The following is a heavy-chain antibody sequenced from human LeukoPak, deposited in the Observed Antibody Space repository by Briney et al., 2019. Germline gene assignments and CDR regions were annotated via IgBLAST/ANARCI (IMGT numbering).Heavy chain of an antibody. CDR1: GYTFTYYW. D-gene: IGHD3-16*01. V-gene: IGHV5-51*01. CDR3: ARPLVRGSYVH. Sequence: GESLKISCKGSGYTFTYYWIGWVRQMPGKGLECMGIIYPRDSDTRYSPSFQGQVTILVDKSISAAYLQWSSLKASDTAMYYCARPLVRGSYVHWGQGTLVTVSS. CDR2: IYPRDSDT. J-gene: IGHJ4*02.